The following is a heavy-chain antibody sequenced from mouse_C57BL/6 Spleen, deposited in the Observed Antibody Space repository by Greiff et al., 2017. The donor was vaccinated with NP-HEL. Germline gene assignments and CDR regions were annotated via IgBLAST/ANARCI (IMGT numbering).Heavy chain of an antibody. J-gene: IGHJ2*01. CDR3: ARLGRPHYFDY. V-gene: IGHV1-50*01. D-gene: IGHD4-1*01. CDR1: GYTFTSYW. CDR2: IDPSDSYT. Sequence: QVQLQQPGAELVKPGASVKLSCKASGYTFTSYWMQWVKQRPGQGLEWIGEIDPSDSYTNYNQKFKGKTTFTVDTSSSTAYMQLSSLTSEDSAVYYWARLGRPHYFDYWGQGTTLTVSS.